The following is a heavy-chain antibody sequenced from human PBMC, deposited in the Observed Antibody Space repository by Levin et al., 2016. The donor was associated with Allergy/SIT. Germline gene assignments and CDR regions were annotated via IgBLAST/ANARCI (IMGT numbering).Heavy chain of an antibody. CDR2: IYPIDSET. CDR3: ARQAVRRDFDY. Sequence: GESLKISCKGSGYSFTNYWVGWVRQMPGKGLEWMGIIYPIDSETRYSPSFQGHVTISADKSTSTAYLQWSSLKASDSAIYYCARQAVRRDFDYWGQGTLVSVSS. V-gene: IGHV5-51*01. J-gene: IGHJ4*02. D-gene: IGHD6-6*01. CDR1: GYSFTNYW.